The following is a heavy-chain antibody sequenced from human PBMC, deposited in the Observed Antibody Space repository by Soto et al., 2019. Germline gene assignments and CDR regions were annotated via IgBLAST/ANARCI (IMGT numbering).Heavy chain of an antibody. V-gene: IGHV4-30-4*01. J-gene: IGHJ4*02. D-gene: IGHD2-2*01. CDR1: GGSISSGDYY. CDR2: IYYSGST. Sequence: SLTCTVSGGSISSGDYYWSWIRQPPGKGLEWIGYIYYSGSTYYNPSLKSRVTISVDTSKNQFSLKLSSVTAADTAVYYCARGPDIVVVPAATLFDYWGQGTLVTVSS. CDR3: ARGPDIVVVPAATLFDY.